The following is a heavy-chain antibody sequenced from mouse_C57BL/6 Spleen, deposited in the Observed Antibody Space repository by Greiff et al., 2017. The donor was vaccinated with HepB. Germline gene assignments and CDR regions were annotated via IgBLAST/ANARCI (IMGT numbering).Heavy chain of an antibody. CDR1: GFTFSSYG. CDR3: AFYYGSSYDYAMDY. D-gene: IGHD1-1*01. Sequence: DVKLVESGGDLVKPGGSLKLSCAASGFTFSSYGMSWVRQTPDKRLEWVATISSGGSYTYYPDSVKGRFTISRDNAKNTLYLQMSSLKSEDTAMYDWAFYYGSSYDYAMDYWGQGTSVTVSS. J-gene: IGHJ4*01. V-gene: IGHV5-6*02. CDR2: ISSGGSYT.